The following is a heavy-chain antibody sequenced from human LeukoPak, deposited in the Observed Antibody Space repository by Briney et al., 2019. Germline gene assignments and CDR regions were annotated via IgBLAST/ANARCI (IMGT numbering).Heavy chain of an antibody. Sequence: PGGSLRLSCAASGFTFSSYEMNWVRQAPGKGLEWVSYISSSGSTIYYADSVKGRFTISRDNAKNSLYLQMNSLRAEDTAIYYCAREVGGSRAFDVWGQGTMVTVSS. CDR2: ISSSGSTI. CDR1: GFTFSSYE. J-gene: IGHJ3*01. CDR3: AREVGGSRAFDV. D-gene: IGHD6-13*01. V-gene: IGHV3-48*03.